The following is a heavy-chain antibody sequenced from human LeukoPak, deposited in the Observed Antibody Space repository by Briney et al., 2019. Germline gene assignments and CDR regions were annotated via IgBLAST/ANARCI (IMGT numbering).Heavy chain of an antibody. J-gene: IGHJ4*02. CDR3: ARDIRAVGAALYFDY. V-gene: IGHV4-59*02. Sequence: MPSETLSLTCTVSGASVTTYHWSWLRQSPEKGLEGIANVHSSGTTYYNPSLRSRVSISIDTSKNQFSLKMTSVTTADTAVYYCARDIRAVGAALYFDYWGQGTLVTVSS. CDR1: GASVTTYH. CDR2: VHSSGTT. D-gene: IGHD1-26*01.